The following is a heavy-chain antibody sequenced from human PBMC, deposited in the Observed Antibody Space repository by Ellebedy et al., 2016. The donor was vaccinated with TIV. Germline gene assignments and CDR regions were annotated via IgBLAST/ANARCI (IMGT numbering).Heavy chain of an antibody. J-gene: IGHJ3*02. D-gene: IGHD3-3*01. CDR2: FDPEDGET. V-gene: IGHV1-24*01. CDR3: ATGGLRFLEWIDAFDI. Sequence: ASVKVSXKVSGYTLTELSMHWVRQAPGKGLEWMGGFDPEDGETIYAQKFQGRVTMTEDTSTDTAYMELSSLRSEDTAVYYCATGGLRFLEWIDAFDIWGQGTMVTVSS. CDR1: GYTLTELS.